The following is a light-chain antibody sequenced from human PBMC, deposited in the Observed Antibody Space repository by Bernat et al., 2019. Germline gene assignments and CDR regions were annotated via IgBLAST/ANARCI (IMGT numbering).Light chain of an antibody. CDR1: NSDIGAYDH. V-gene: IGLV2-23*02. CDR3: CSHAGGRTFWV. CDR2: EVS. Sequence: QSALTQPASVSGSPGQSVTISCTGTNSDIGAYDHVSWHQQHPGKVPKLIIFEVSGRPSGVSNRFSASKSGNTASLTISGLQAEDEADYYCCSHAGGRTFWVFGGGTRLTVL. J-gene: IGLJ3*02.